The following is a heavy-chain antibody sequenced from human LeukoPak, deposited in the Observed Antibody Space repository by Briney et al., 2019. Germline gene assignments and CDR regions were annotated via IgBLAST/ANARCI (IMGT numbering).Heavy chain of an antibody. CDR1: GFTFSSYA. J-gene: IGHJ4*02. D-gene: IGHD1-26*01. CDR3: ASLIVGATGPIDY. CDR2: ISYDRSNK. Sequence: GGSLRLSCAASGFTFSSYAMHWVRQAPGKGLEWVAVISYDRSNKYYADSVKGRFTISRDNSKNTLYLQMNSLRAEDTAVYYCASLIVGATGPIDYWGQGTLVTVSS. V-gene: IGHV3-30-3*01.